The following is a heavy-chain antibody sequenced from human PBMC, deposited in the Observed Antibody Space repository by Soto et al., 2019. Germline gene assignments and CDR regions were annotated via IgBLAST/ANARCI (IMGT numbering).Heavy chain of an antibody. V-gene: IGHV4-34*01. CDR1: GGSFSGYY. CDR2: INHSGST. CDR3: ARGPNYDFWSGYYLYYYYGMDV. D-gene: IGHD3-3*01. Sequence: QVQLQQWGAGLLKPSETLSLTCAVYGGSFSGYYWSWIRQPPGKGLEWIGEINHSGSTNYNPSLKSRVTISVDTSKNQFSLKLSSVTAADTAVYYCARGPNYDFWSGYYLYYYYGMDVWGQGTTVTVSS. J-gene: IGHJ6*02.